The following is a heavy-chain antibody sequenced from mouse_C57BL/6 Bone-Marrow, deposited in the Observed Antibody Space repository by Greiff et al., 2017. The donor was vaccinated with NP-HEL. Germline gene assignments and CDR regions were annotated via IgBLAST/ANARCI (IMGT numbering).Heavy chain of an antibody. D-gene: IGHD1-1*01. J-gene: IGHJ2*01. V-gene: IGHV5-6*01. CDR1: GFTFSSYG. CDR3: ARPSYYGYAMDY. Sequence: EVQRVESGGDLVKPGGSLKLSCAASGFTFSSYGMSWVRQTPDKRLEWVATISSGGSYTYYPDSVKGRFTISRDNAKNTLYLQMSSLKSEDTAMYYCARPSYYGYAMDYWGQGTTLTVSS. CDR2: ISSGGSYT.